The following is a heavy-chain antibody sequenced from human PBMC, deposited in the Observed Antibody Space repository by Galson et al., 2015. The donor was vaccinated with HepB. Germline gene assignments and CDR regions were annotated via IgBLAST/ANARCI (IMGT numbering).Heavy chain of an antibody. J-gene: IGHJ6*02. V-gene: IGHV3-30*04. CDR2: VSYDGDDK. CDR3: ARIRDLGAYYYFGMDV. CDR1: GFTFSSYA. Sequence: SLRLSCAASGFTFSSYAMHWVRQAPGKGLEWVAVVSYDGDDKDYSDSVKGRFSASRDNSKNTLYLQMNSLKVEDTGVYFCARIRDLGAYYYFGMDVWGQGTTVAVSS. D-gene: IGHD3-16*01.